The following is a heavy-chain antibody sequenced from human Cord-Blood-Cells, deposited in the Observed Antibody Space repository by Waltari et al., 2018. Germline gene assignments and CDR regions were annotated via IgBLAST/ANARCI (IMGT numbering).Heavy chain of an antibody. CDR3: ATDTEDAFDI. Sequence: QVQLQQSGPGLVKPSQTLSLTCAIPGDSVPSTSAARTWTRQSPSRGLEWLGRTYYRSKWYNDYAVSVKSRITINPDTSKNQFSLQLNSVTPEDTAVYYCATDTEDAFDIWGQGTMVTVSS. J-gene: IGHJ3*02. CDR1: GDSVPSTSAA. CDR2: TYYRSKWYN. V-gene: IGHV6-1*01.